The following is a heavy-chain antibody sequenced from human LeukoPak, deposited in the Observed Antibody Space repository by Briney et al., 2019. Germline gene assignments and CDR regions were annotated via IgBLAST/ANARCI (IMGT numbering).Heavy chain of an antibody. CDR3: ARAGGYSSSWYYYYYYMDV. V-gene: IGHV3-7*01. J-gene: IGHJ6*03. CDR1: GFTFSSYW. D-gene: IGHD6-13*01. Sequence: GGSLRLSCAASGFTFSSYWMSWVRQAPGKRLEWVANIKQDGSEKYYVDSVKGRFTISRDNAKNSLYLQMNSLRAEDTAVYYCARAGGYSSSWYYYYYYMDVWGKGTTVTVSS. CDR2: IKQDGSEK.